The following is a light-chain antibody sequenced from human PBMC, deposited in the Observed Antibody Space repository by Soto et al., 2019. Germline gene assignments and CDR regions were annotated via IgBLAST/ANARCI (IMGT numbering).Light chain of an antibody. Sequence: SYELSQPPSVSVAPGQTARITCGGNNIGTKGVHWYHQKPGQAPVLVVFNDSDRPSGIPERFSGSNSGDTATTATLTISRVEAGDEADNYCQVWDSSSESVFGGGTKLTVL. CDR3: QVWDSSSESV. J-gene: IGLJ3*02. CDR2: NDS. CDR1: NIGTKG. V-gene: IGLV3-21*02.